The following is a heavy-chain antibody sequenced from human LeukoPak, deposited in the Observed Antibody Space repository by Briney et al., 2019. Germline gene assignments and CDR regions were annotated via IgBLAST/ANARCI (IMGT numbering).Heavy chain of an antibody. CDR3: ARGGLLWFGEMTY. CDR1: GGTFSSYA. J-gene: IGHJ4*02. CDR2: IIPVFGTA. V-gene: IGHV1-69*05. D-gene: IGHD3-10*01. Sequence: ASVKVSCKASGGTFSSYAISWVRQAPGQGLEWMGGIIPVFGTANYAQKFQDRVTITRDTSASTAYMDLSSLRSEDTAVYYCARGGLLWFGEMTYWGQGTLVTVSS.